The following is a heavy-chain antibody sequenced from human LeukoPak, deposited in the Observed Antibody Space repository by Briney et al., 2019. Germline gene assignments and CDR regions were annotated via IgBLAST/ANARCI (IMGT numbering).Heavy chain of an antibody. V-gene: IGHV4-59*01. D-gene: IGHD3-10*01. Sequence: SETLSLTCTVSGGSIRSYYWSWIRQPPGKGLEWIGYIYHTGSTNYNPSLKSRVTISVDTSENQFSLKLSSVTAAGTAVYYCARAPGGTMVRGVKPYYFVMDVWGQGTTVTVSS. CDR3: ARAPGGTMVRGVKPYYFVMDV. CDR1: GGSIRSYY. CDR2: IYHTGST. J-gene: IGHJ6*02.